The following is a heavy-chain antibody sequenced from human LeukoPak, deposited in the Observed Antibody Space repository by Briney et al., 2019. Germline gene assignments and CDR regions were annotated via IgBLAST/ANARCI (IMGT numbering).Heavy chain of an antibody. CDR2: IYYSGST. CDR1: GGSISSYY. J-gene: IGHJ3*02. V-gene: IGHV4-59*01. CDR3: ARVGGEADAFDI. Sequence: SETLSLTCTVSGGSISSYYWSWIRQPPEKGLEWIGYIYYSGSTNYNPSLKSRVTISVDTSKNQFSLKLSSVTAADTAVYYCARVGGEADAFDIWGQGTMVTVSS.